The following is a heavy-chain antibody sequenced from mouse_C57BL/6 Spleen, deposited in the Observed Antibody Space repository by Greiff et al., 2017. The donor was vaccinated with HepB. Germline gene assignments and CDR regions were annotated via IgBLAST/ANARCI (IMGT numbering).Heavy chain of an antibody. V-gene: IGHV1-15*01. D-gene: IGHD6-2*01. CDR3: TREGSFSVFAY. Sequence: QVQLQQSGAELVRPGASVTLSCKASGYTFTDYEMHWVKQTPVHGLEWIGAIDPETGGTAYNQKFKGKAILTADKSSSTAYMELRSLTSEDSAVYDWTREGSFSVFAYWGQGTLVTVSA. J-gene: IGHJ3*01. CDR2: IDPETGGT. CDR1: GYTFTDYE.